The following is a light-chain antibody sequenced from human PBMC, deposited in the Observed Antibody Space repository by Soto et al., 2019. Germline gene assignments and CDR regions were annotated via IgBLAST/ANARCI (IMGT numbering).Light chain of an antibody. V-gene: IGLV2-14*01. CDR1: GSDVGGYDY. J-gene: IGLJ1*01. CDR2: EVT. CDR3: SSYTSSSTYV. Sequence: QSVLTQPASVSGSPGQSITISCTGTGSDVGGYDYVSWYQHHPGKAPKVMIYEVTNRPSGVSNRFSGPKSGNTASLTISGLLAEDEADYYCSSYTSSSTYVFGTGTKVT.